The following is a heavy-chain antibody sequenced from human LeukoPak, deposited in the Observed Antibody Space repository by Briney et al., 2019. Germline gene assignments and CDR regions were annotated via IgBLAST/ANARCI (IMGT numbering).Heavy chain of an antibody. CDR3: AKDLSGGSYYGPFDE. J-gene: IGHJ4*02. V-gene: IGHV3-43*01. D-gene: IGHD1-26*01. CDR1: GFTFDDYN. Sequence: GGSLRLSCAASGFTFDDYNMNWVRQAPGKGLEWISLISWDGVVTHYADSVKGRFTISRDKSKNSLYLQMNSLRPEDTAFYYCAKDLSGGSYYGPFDEWGQGTLLTVS. CDR2: ISWDGVVT.